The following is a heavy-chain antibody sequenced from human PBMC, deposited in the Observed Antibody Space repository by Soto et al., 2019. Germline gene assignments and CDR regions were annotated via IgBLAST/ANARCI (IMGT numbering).Heavy chain of an antibody. Sequence: QVQLQESGPGLVKPSQTLSLTCTVSGGSISSGDYYWSWIRQPPGKGLEWIGYIYYSGSTYYNPSLKRRVTISVAPSKTQFSLKLSSVTAADTAVYYCARAIGYGDYLDSFDPWGQGTLVTVSS. D-gene: IGHD4-17*01. CDR3: ARAIGYGDYLDSFDP. J-gene: IGHJ5*02. CDR2: IYYSGST. CDR1: GGSISSGDYY. V-gene: IGHV4-30-4*01.